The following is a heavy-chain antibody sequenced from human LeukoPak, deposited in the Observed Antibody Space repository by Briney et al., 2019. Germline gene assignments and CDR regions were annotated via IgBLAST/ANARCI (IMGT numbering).Heavy chain of an antibody. D-gene: IGHD6-13*01. CDR1: GYTFTSYA. J-gene: IGHJ4*02. V-gene: IGHV1-3*01. CDR2: INAGNGNT. Sequence: ASVKVSCKASGYTFTSYAMHWVRQAPGQRLEWMGWINAGNGNTKYSQKFQGRVTITRDTSASTAYMELSSLRSEDTAVCYCAREPIAAAGRPLDYWGQGTLVTVSS. CDR3: AREPIAAAGRPLDY.